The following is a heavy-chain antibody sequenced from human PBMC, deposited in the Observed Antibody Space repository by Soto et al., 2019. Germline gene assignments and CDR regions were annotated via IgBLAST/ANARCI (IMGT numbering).Heavy chain of an antibody. CDR1: GGSISSGGYY. V-gene: IGHV4-31*03. CDR3: ARDIEERRYCSSTSCYSGMN. CDR2: IYYSGST. J-gene: IGHJ4*02. D-gene: IGHD2-2*02. Sequence: SETLSLTCTVSGGSISSGGYYWSWIRQHPGKGLEWIGYIYYSGSTYYNPSLKSRVTISVDTSKNQFSLKLSSVTAADTAVYYCARDIEERRYCSSTSCYSGMNWGQGTLVTVSS.